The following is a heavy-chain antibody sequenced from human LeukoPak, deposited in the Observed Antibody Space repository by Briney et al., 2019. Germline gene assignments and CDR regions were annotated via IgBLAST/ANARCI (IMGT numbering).Heavy chain of an antibody. CDR1: GGSISSYY. D-gene: IGHD2-21*02. J-gene: IGHJ4*02. V-gene: IGHV4-59*01. CDR3: ARGGPYCGGDCYSD. Sequence: SETLSLTCTVSGGSISSYYWSWIRQPPGKGLEWIGYIYYSGSTNYNPSFKSRVTISVDTSKNQFSLKLSSVTAADTAVYYCARGGPYCGGDCYSDWGQGTLVTVSS. CDR2: IYYSGST.